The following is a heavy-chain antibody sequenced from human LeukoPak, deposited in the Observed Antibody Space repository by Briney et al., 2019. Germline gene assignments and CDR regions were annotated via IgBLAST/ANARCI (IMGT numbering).Heavy chain of an antibody. CDR2: IYSSGST. CDR1: GGSISSSY. CDR3: AGDLVYGSDPSGAYNWFDP. D-gene: IGHD4-17*01. Sequence: SETLSLTCTVSGGSISSSYWSWIRQPAGKGLEWVGRIYSSGSTKYNPSLKSRVTMSVDTSKNQFSLKLTSVTAADTAVYYCAGDLVYGSDPSGAYNWFDPWGQGTLVTVSS. J-gene: IGHJ5*02. V-gene: IGHV4-4*07.